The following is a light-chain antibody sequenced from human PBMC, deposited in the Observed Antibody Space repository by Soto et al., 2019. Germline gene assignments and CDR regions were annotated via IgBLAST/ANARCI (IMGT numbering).Light chain of an antibody. CDR2: GSS. CDR1: QSIDRNY. J-gene: IGKJ1*01. CDR3: QEYISSRT. Sequence: EIVLTQSPGTLSLSPGERTTLSCRASQSIDRNYLAWHQHKPGQAPRLLIYGSSIKATGIPDRFSGSGSETDFTLTISRLEPEDVAAYYCQEYISSRTFGQGSKVEIK. V-gene: IGKV3-20*01.